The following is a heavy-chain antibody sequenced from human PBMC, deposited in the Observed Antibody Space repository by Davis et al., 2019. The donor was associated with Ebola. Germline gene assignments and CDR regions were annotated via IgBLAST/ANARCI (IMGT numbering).Heavy chain of an antibody. J-gene: IGHJ4*02. CDR3: ARAGATYWKD. CDR2: IGSGSSNI. Sequence: PGGSLRLSCVASGLTISSFSMNWVRQASGKGLEWVASIGSGSSNIYYADSVKGRFTISRDDAKNSLYLQMNSLRADDTAMYYCARAGATYWKDWGQGTLVTVSS. CDR1: GLTISSFS. D-gene: IGHD1-1*01. V-gene: IGHV3-21*01.